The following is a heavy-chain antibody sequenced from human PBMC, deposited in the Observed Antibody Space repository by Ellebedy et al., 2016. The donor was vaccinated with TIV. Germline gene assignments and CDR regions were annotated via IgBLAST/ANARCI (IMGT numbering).Heavy chain of an antibody. V-gene: IGHV3-30*03. J-gene: IGHJ4*02. CDR2: ISYDGTNK. Sequence: PGGSLRLSCAASGFTFITYGMHWVRQAPGKGLEWLAVISYDGTNKYYADSVKGRFTISRDNSKSTLYLQMNSLRAEDTAVYYCARGRWEVFSIMDYWGLGTLVTVSS. D-gene: IGHD1-26*01. CDR1: GFTFITYG. CDR3: ARGRWEVFSIMDY.